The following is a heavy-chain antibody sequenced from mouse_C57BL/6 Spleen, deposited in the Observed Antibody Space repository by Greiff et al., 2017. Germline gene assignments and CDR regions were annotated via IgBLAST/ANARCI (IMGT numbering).Heavy chain of an antibody. J-gene: IGHJ4*01. Sequence: QVQLQQSGPGLGARSQSLSITCTVSGFSLYSHGVSWVRQPPGKGLEWLGVIWGDGTTNSHSALIFRLSLSKDNSKSQVFLKLNSLQTDDTATYYCARGPYYSNYGYAMDYGGQGTSVTGSS. CDR1: GFSLYSHG. D-gene: IGHD2-5*01. CDR3: ARGPYYSNYGYAMDY. V-gene: IGHV2-3*01. CDR2: IWGDGTT.